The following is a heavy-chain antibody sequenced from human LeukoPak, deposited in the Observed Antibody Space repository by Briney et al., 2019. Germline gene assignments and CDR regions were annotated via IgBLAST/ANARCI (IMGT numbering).Heavy chain of an antibody. V-gene: IGHV1-69*02. Sequence: ASVKVSCKASGGTFSSYTISWVRQAPGQGLEWMGRIIPILGIANYAQKFQGRVTITADKSTSTASTELSSLRSEDTAVYYCARQRLTGTYYFDYWGQGTLVTVSS. CDR1: GGTFSSYT. CDR2: IIPILGIA. CDR3: ARQRLTGTYYFDY. D-gene: IGHD1-7*01. J-gene: IGHJ4*02.